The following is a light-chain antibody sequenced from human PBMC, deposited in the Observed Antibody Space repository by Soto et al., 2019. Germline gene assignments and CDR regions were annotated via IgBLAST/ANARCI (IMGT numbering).Light chain of an antibody. CDR1: SSDIGAYNF. CDR3: TSWTRSGTLI. Sequence: QSVLTQPASVSGSPGQSITISCTGTSSDIGAYNFVSWYQQHPGKAPKLMLYDVNIRPSGVSNRFSGSKSGNTASLTISGLQAEDEADYYCTSWTRSGTLIFGTGTKVTVL. J-gene: IGLJ1*01. CDR2: DVN. V-gene: IGLV2-14*03.